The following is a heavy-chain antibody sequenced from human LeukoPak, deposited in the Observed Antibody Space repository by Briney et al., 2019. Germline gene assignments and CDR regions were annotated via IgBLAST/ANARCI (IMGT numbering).Heavy chain of an antibody. J-gene: IGHJ4*02. V-gene: IGHV1-3*01. CDR3: ASKPRGESRPFDY. CDR2: INVANGDT. D-gene: IGHD3-16*01. CDR1: GYTFTAHA. Sequence: GASVKVSCKASGYTFTAHAVHWVRQPPGQRLEWMGWINVANGDTGYSQKFQDRVTITRDTSASTGYMEMSSLISEDTAVYYCASKPRGESRPFDYWGQGTLVTVSS.